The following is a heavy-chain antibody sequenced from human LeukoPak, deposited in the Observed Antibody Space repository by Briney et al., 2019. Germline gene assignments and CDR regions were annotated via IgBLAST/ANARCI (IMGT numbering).Heavy chain of an antibody. J-gene: IGHJ4*02. V-gene: IGHV4-30-2*01. CDR3: VTYYFDSSGPKKNY. Sequence: PSETLSLTCAVSGGSLSSGGYSWSWIRQPPGTGLEWIGYIYHSGSTYYNPSLKSRVTISVDRSKKQFSLKLSSVTAADTAVYYCVTYYFDSSGPKKNYWGQGTLVTVSS. D-gene: IGHD3-22*01. CDR2: IYHSGST. CDR1: GGSLSSGGYS.